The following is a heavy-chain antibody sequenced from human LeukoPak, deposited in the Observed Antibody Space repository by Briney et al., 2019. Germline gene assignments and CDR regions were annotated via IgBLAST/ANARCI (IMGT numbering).Heavy chain of an antibody. D-gene: IGHD6-19*01. CDR1: GFTVSSDY. J-gene: IGHJ4*02. V-gene: IGHV3-53*01. CDR3: AKDRGIAVAGMLSDY. Sequence: GGSLRLSCAASGFTVSSDYMNWVRQAPGKGLEWVSLIYSGGSTYYADSVKGRFTISRDNSKNTLYLQMNSLRAEDTAVYYCAKDRGIAVAGMLSDYWGQGTLVTVSS. CDR2: IYSGGST.